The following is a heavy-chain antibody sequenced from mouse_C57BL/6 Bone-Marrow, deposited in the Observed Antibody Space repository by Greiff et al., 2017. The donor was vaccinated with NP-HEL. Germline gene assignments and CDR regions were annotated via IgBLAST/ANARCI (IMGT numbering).Heavy chain of an antibody. J-gene: IGHJ4*01. CDR3: AVYYYGSSPYAMDY. CDR2: IDPEDGET. Sequence: EVQLQQSGAELVKPGASVKLSCTASGFNIKDYYMHWVKQRTEQGLEWIGRIDPEDGETKYDPKFQGKATITADTSSNTAYLQLSSLTSEDTAVYYCAVYYYGSSPYAMDYWGQGTSVTVSS. D-gene: IGHD1-1*01. V-gene: IGHV14-2*01. CDR1: GFNIKDYY.